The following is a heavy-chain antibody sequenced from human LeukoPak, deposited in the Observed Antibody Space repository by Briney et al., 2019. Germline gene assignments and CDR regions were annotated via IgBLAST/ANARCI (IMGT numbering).Heavy chain of an antibody. J-gene: IGHJ4*02. D-gene: IGHD2-15*01. CDR1: GFTFSNYW. V-gene: IGHV3-74*01. Sequence: GGPLRLSCAASGFTFSNYWMHWVRQAPGKGLVWVSRINSDGRSTNYADSVKGRFTISRDNAKNTLYLQMNSLRAEDTGVYYCARDKYCSDDNCDGGSKFDYWGQGTLVTVSS. CDR2: INSDGRST. CDR3: ARDKYCSDDNCDGGSKFDY.